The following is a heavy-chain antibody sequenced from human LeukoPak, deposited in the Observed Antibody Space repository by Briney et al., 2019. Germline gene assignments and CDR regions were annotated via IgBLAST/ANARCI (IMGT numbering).Heavy chain of an antibody. D-gene: IGHD3-16*02. CDR3: ARDYVWGSDRYPDY. J-gene: IGHJ4*02. CDR1: GFTFSNYW. V-gene: IGHV3-7*05. CDR2: IWQDGSEK. Sequence: PGGSLRLSCAASGFTFSNYWMSWVRQAPGRGLEWVANIWQDGSEKYYVDSVKGRFTISRDNAKNSLYLQMNSLRAEDTAVYYCARDYVWGSDRYPDYWGQGTLVTVSS.